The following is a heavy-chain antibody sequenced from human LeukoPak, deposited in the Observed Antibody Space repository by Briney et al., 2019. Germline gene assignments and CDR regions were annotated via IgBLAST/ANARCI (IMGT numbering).Heavy chain of an antibody. CDR2: ISGSGGSA. V-gene: IGHV3-23*01. CDR1: GFTFSSYG. D-gene: IGHD6-13*01. CDR3: AKDYISSWYFDY. J-gene: IGHJ4*02. Sequence: PGGSLRLSCAASGFTFSSYGMSWVRQAPGKGLEWVSAISGSGGSAYYADSVKGRFTISRDNSKNTLYLQMNSLRAEDTAVYYCAKDYISSWYFDYWGQGTLVTVSS.